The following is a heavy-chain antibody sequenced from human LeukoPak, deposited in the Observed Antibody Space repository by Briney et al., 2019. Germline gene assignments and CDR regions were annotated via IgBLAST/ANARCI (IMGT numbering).Heavy chain of an antibody. V-gene: IGHV1-2*04. CDR2: INPNNGDT. CDR1: GYTFTSYY. CDR3: ARALTILVGAGGL. J-gene: IGHJ4*02. D-gene: IGHD1-26*01. Sequence: ASVKVSCKCSGYTFTSYYIHWVRQAPGQGLEWMGWINPNNGDTKYAQKFQGWVAMTSDTSISTAYLEMSRLTFDDTAVYYCARALTILVGAGGLWGQGSPVIVSS.